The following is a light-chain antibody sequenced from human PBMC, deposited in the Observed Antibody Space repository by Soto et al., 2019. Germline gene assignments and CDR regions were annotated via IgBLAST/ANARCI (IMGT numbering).Light chain of an antibody. V-gene: IGKV1-39*01. CDR1: QSINNY. Sequence: DVHLAQSPSSLSAAVGDRVTITCRARQSINNYLNWYQQKPGEAPKLLVYAASTLQDGVPSRFSGSGSGTDFTPTISRLQPEDFAVYYCQQSYSSWLTFGGGTKVEI. CDR2: AAS. J-gene: IGKJ4*01. CDR3: QQSYSSWLT.